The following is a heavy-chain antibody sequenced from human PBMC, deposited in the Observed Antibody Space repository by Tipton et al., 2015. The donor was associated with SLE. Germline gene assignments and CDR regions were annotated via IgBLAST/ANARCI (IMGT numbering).Heavy chain of an antibody. CDR1: GGSFSGYY. J-gene: IGHJ3*02. V-gene: IGHV4-34*01. CDR3: ARDYHYDSSRRAFDI. D-gene: IGHD3-22*01. Sequence: TLSLTCAVYGGSFSGYYWSWIRQPPGKGLEWIGEINHSGSTNYNPSLKSRVTISVATSKNQFSLKLSSVTAADTAVYYCARDYHYDSSRRAFDIWGQGTMVTVSS. CDR2: INHSGST.